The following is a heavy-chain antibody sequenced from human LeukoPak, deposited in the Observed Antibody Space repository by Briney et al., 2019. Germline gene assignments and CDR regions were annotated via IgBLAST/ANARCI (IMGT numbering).Heavy chain of an antibody. CDR3: TREFLMITFGGVSHYYYYYMDV. D-gene: IGHD3-16*01. J-gene: IGHJ6*03. Sequence: TGGSLRLSCAASGFTFINYWMHWVRQAPGKGLEWVAFIRTEAYGGTTEYAASVKGRFTISRDDSKSIAYLQMNSLKTEDTAVYYCTREFLMITFGGVSHYYYYYMDVWGKGTTVTISS. CDR1: GFTFINYW. V-gene: IGHV3-49*04. CDR2: IRTEAYGGTT.